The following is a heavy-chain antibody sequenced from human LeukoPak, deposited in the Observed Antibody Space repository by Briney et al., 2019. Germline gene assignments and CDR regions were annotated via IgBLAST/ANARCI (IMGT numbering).Heavy chain of an antibody. CDR3: ARGLPIISMLRGVKPSVMFDS. Sequence: PSETLSLTCTVSGGSISSYYWSWIRQPPGKGLEWIGEINHSGSTNYNPSLKSRLTISIDTSKNQFALRLSSVTAADTAVYYCARGLPIISMLRGVKPSVMFDSWGQGTLVTVSS. CDR2: INHSGST. D-gene: IGHD3-10*01. V-gene: IGHV4-34*01. J-gene: IGHJ5*01. CDR1: GGSISSYY.